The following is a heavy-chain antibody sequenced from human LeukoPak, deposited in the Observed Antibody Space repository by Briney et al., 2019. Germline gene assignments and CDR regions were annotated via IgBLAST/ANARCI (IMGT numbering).Heavy chain of an antibody. CDR1: GFTFSSYW. CDR2: IKQDGSDK. V-gene: IGHV3-7*01. J-gene: IGHJ4*02. CDR3: ASGQKLGF. Sequence: GGSLRLSCVASGFTFSSYWMSWVRQAPGKGLEWVANIKQDGSDKYYVDSVKGRFTISRDNAKNSLYLQMNSLRAEDAAVYYCASGQKLGFWGQGTLVTVSS. D-gene: IGHD6-13*01.